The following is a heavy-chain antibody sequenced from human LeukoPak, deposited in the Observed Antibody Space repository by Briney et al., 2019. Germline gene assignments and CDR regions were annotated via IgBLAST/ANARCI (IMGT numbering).Heavy chain of an antibody. Sequence: GGSLRLSCAASGFTFSSYGMHRVRQAPGKGLEWVAVISYDGSNKYYADSVKGRFTISRDNSKNTLYLQMNSLRAEDTAVYYCAKEARGWNDGYYFDYWGQGTLVTVSS. D-gene: IGHD1-1*01. CDR1: GFTFSSYG. CDR2: ISYDGSNK. CDR3: AKEARGWNDGYYFDY. J-gene: IGHJ4*02. V-gene: IGHV3-30*18.